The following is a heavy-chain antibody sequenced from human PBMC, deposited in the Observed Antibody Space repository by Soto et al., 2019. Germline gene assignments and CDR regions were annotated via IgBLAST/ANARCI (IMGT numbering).Heavy chain of an antibody. CDR1: GDSVTSSSYH. V-gene: IGHV4-61*01. J-gene: IGHJ4*02. Sequence: QVQLQESGPGLIKPSETLSLTCTVSGDSVTSSSYHWTWIRQPPGKGLEWIGQTGSTNYNPSLKSRINISVATSKTQFSLSLSSVTAADTAVYYCAVFRAGAGGNGYWGQGTQVTVSS. CDR3: AVFRAGAGGNGY. CDR2: QTGST. D-gene: IGHD6-19*01.